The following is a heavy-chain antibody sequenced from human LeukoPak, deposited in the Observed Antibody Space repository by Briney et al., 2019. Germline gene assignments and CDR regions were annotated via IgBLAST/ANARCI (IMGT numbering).Heavy chain of an antibody. CDR2: ISGRGGST. CDR1: GFTFSSYA. J-gene: IGHJ4*02. D-gene: IGHD1-26*01. Sequence: GGSLRLSCAASGFTFSSYAMSWVRQAPGKGLEWVSAISGRGGSTYNADSVKGRFTISRDNSKNTLYLQMNSLRAEDTAVYYCAKDKSSGSYSDYWGQGTLVTVSP. CDR3: AKDKSSGSYSDY. V-gene: IGHV3-23*01.